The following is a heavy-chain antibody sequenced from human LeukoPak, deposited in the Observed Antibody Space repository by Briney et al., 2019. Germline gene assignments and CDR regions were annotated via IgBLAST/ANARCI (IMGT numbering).Heavy chain of an antibody. D-gene: IGHD3-10*01. CDR1: GYSFTSYW. CDR2: IYPGGSDT. J-gene: IGHJ4*02. V-gene: IGHV5-51*01. CDR3: ARHRYYGSGGYRATFDY. Sequence: LGESLKISCKGSGYSFTSYWIGWVRQMPGKGLELGGIIYPGGSDTRYSPSFQGQVTIPADKSISTAYLQWSTLNASDSAMYSCARHRYYGSGGYRATFDYWGQGTLVTVSS.